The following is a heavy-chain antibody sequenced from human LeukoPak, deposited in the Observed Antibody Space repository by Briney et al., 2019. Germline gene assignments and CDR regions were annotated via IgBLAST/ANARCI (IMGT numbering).Heavy chain of an antibody. V-gene: IGHV3-30-3*01. Sequence: GRSLRLSCAASGFTFSSYAMHWVRQAPGKGLEWVAVISYDGSNKYYADSVKGRFTISRDNSKNTLYLQMNSLRAEDTAVYYCARDRKYSSSWHHPGYFDYWGQGTLVTDSS. J-gene: IGHJ4*02. D-gene: IGHD6-13*01. CDR2: ISYDGSNK. CDR3: ARDRKYSSSWHHPGYFDY. CDR1: GFTFSSYA.